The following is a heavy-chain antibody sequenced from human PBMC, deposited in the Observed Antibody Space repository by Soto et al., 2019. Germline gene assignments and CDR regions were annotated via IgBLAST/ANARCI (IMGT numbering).Heavy chain of an antibody. J-gene: IGHJ4*02. D-gene: IGHD3-22*01. CDR1: RFTVNTYA. CDR3: GKDRYYDSRIIDS. Sequence: PGGSPRLSCAASRFTVNTYAMSWVRQAPGKGLEWVASLSWRGGFTEHADSVKGRFSISRDNSENTLFLQMNGLRVDDTAVYYCGKDRYYDSRIIDSWGSGTLVTVS. V-gene: IGHV3-23*01. CDR2: LSWRGGFT.